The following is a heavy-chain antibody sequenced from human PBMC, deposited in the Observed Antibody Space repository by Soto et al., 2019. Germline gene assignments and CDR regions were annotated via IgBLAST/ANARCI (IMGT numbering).Heavy chain of an antibody. CDR2: IKQDGSEK. Sequence: EVQRVESGGGLVQPGGSLRLSCAASGFTFSSYWMSWVRQAPGKGLEWVANIKQDGSEKYSVDSVKGRFTISRDNAKNSLYLQMNSLRAEDTAVYYCARDYRAWQWHAGSLVQHWGQGTLVTVSS. V-gene: IGHV3-7*05. D-gene: IGHD6-19*01. CDR3: ARDYRAWQWHAGSLVQH. CDR1: GFTFSSYW. J-gene: IGHJ1*01.